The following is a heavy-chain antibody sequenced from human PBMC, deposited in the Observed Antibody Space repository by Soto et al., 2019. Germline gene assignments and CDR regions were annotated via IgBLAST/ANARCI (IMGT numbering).Heavy chain of an antibody. J-gene: IGHJ2*01. CDR3: ARQSLAFDL. D-gene: IGHD3-3*02. V-gene: IGHV5-51*01. CDR2: IYPGDSDT. Sequence: GESLKISCTGSGYTFTTYWIGWVRQMPGKGLEWMGIIYPGDSDTRYSPSFQGQVTMSADKSINTAYLQWSSLKASDTAMYYCARQSLAFDLWGRGTLVTVSS. CDR1: GYTFTTYW.